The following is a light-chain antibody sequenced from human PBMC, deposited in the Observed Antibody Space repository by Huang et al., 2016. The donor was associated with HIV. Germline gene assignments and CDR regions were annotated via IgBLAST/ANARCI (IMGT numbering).Light chain of an antibody. Sequence: EIVLTQSPATLSLSPGERATLSCRASQSVSSDFAWYQQKVGQAPRLLIYGASNRATGIPARFSGSGSGTDFTLTISSLEPEAVAVYYCQQRSDWPRTFGQGTKLEIK. CDR3: QQRSDWPRT. CDR2: GAS. CDR1: QSVSSD. V-gene: IGKV3-11*01. J-gene: IGKJ2*01.